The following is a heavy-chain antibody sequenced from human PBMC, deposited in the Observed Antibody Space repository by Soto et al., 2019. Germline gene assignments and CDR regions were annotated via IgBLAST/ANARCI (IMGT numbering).Heavy chain of an antibody. CDR2: VYYTGST. CDR1: GGSISCSY. J-gene: IGHJ4*02. Sequence: SERMSITCSVCGGSISCSYWSWTRQSPGKGLEWLGYVYYTGSTNYSPSLRSRVSISVDTSKNEFSLRLSSVTAADTAVYFCARSVAVPGAHIDYWGQGTQVTVSS. V-gene: IGHV4-59*01. D-gene: IGHD6-19*01. CDR3: ARSVAVPGAHIDY.